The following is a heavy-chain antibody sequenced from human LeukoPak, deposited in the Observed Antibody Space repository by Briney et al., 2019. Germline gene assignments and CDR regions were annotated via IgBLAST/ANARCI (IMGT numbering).Heavy chain of an antibody. J-gene: IGHJ4*02. V-gene: IGHV4-4*02. D-gene: IGHD3-3*01. CDR3: ALTGSGQFDY. CDR1: GDSISSDKW. CDR2: FHQSVSI. Sequence: PSGTLSLTCAVSGDSISSDKWWSWVRQPPGKGLEYIGEFHQSVSINYNPSLKSRLTISIVNSKNQFSLKLSSVTAADTAVYYCALTGSGQFDYWGQGTLVTVSS.